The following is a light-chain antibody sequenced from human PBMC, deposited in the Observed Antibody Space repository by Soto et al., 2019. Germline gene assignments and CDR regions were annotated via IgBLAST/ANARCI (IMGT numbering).Light chain of an antibody. Sequence: QSVLTQPPSASGSPGQSVTISCTGTSSDVGGYNYVSWYQQHPGKAPKLIIYEVTKRPSGVPDRFSGSKSGNTASLTVSGLLAEDEADYYCSSNAGNINVVFGGGTKLTVL. CDR1: SSDVGGYNY. J-gene: IGLJ3*02. V-gene: IGLV2-8*01. CDR3: SSNAGNINVV. CDR2: EVT.